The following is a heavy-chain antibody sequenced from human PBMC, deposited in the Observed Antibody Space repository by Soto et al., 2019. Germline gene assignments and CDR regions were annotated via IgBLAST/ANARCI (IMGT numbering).Heavy chain of an antibody. D-gene: IGHD5-18*01. V-gene: IGHV4-4*02. CDR3: ARRPPEEKDKAMARFDY. Sequence: PSGTLCLTFALSVGSISISNWGCCLRPPPAKGLEWIWEIYHSGSTDYNPSLKSRVTISVDKSKNQFSLKLRSVTAAETAVYYCARRPPEEKDKAMARFDYWGQGTMVTVSS. CDR1: VGSISISNW. J-gene: IGHJ4*02. CDR2: IYHSGST.